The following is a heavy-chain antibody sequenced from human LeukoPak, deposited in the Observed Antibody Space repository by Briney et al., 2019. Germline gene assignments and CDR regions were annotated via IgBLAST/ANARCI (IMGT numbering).Heavy chain of an antibody. J-gene: IGHJ3*02. CDR2: IKQDESEK. CDR1: GFTFSSYW. V-gene: IGHV3-7*03. D-gene: IGHD3-16*01. Sequence: GGSLRLSCAASGFTFSSYWMSWVRQAPGKGLEWVANIKQDESEKYYVDSVKGRFTISRDNSKNTLYLQMNSLRAEDTAVYYRAKTHQGAFRSPHPHVGAFDIWGQGTMVTVSS. CDR3: AKTHQGAFRSPHPHVGAFDI.